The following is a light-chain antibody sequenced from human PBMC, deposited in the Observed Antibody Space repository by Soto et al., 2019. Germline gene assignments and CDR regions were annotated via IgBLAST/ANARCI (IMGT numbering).Light chain of an antibody. Sequence: QSALTQPRSVSGSPGQSVTISCTGTSSDVGGYDYVSWYQQHPGKAPKLMIYDVTKRPSGVPDRFSASKSGNTASLTISGLQAEDEADYYCCSYSSSTDYVFGTGTKVTVL. V-gene: IGLV2-11*01. CDR3: CSYSSSTDYV. CDR1: SSDVGGYDY. CDR2: DVT. J-gene: IGLJ1*01.